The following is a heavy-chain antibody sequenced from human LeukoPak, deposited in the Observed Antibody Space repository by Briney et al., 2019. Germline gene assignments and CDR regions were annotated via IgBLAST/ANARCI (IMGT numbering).Heavy chain of an antibody. D-gene: IGHD2-2*01. CDR3: ARFHPDIVVVPAAMNWFDP. CDR2: IYTSGST. CDR1: GGSISSGSYY. J-gene: IGHJ5*02. Sequence: PSETLSLTCTVSGGSISSGSYYWSWIRQPAGKGLEWIGRIYTSGSTNYNPSLKSRVTISVDTSKNQFSLKLSSVTAADTAVYYCARFHPDIVVVPAAMNWFDPWGQGTLVTVSS. V-gene: IGHV4-61*02.